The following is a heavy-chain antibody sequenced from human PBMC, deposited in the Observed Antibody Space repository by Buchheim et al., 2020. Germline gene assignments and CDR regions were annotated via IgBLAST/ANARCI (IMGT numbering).Heavy chain of an antibody. CDR1: GITLTSSA. J-gene: IGHJ4*02. CDR3: AADPTYYDFWSGYPDFDY. V-gene: IGHV1-58*02. Sequence: QMQLVQSGPEVKKPGTSVKVSCKASGITLTSSAMQWVRQARGQRLEWIGWIVVGSGNTNYAQKFQERVTITRDMSTSTAYMELSSLRSEDTAVYYCAADPTYYDFWSGYPDFDYWGQGTL. CDR2: IVVGSGNT. D-gene: IGHD3-3*01.